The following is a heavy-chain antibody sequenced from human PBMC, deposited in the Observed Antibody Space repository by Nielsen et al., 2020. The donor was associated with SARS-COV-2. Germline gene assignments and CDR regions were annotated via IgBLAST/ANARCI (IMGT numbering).Heavy chain of an antibody. D-gene: IGHD3-3*01. CDR2: IYYSGST. Sequence: GSLRLSCTVSGGSISSSSYYWGWIRQPPGKGLEWIGSIYYSGSTKYNPSLKSRVTISLDTSKNQFSLNLRSVTAADTAVYYCARGGAVIIAPRFDYWGQGSLVTVSS. J-gene: IGHJ4*02. V-gene: IGHV4-39*07. CDR3: ARGGAVIIAPRFDY. CDR1: GGSISSSSYY.